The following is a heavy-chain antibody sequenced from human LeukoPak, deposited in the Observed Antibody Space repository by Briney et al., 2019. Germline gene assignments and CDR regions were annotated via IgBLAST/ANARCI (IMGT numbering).Heavy chain of an antibody. J-gene: IGHJ4*02. CDR3: ARLDDSSGSIDY. CDR1: GGSSSGYY. Sequence: KSSETLSLTCAVYGGSSSGYYWSWIRQPPGKGLEWIGEINHSGSTYYNPSLKSRVTISVDTSKNQFSLKLSSVTAADTAVYYCARLDDSSGSIDYWGQGTLVTVSS. V-gene: IGHV4-34*01. CDR2: INHSGST. D-gene: IGHD3-22*01.